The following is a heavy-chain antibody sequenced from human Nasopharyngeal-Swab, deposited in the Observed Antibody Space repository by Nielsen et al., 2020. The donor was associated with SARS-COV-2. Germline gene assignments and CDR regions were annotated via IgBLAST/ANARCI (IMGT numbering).Heavy chain of an antibody. V-gene: IGHV4-31*02. CDR2: IYYSGST. D-gene: IGHD3-22*01. J-gene: IGHJ4*02. Sequence: PGKGLEWIGYIYYSGSTYYNPSLKSRVTISVDTSKNQFSLKLSSVTAADTAVYYCARGKVEVTMIVVVITTGSYYFDYWGRGTLVTVSS. CDR3: ARGKVEVTMIVVVITTGSYYFDY.